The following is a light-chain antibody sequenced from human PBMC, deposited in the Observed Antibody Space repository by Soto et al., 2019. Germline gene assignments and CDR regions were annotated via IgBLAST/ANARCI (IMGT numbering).Light chain of an antibody. Sequence: EILLTQSPGTLSLSPGERATLSWGASQSVSNNYLAWYPQKPGHAPRLLIYGASNRATGIPDRLSGSGSGTDFTLTISRLEPEDFAVYYCEYYGSSITFGGGTQVDIK. CDR3: EYYGSSIT. CDR2: GAS. CDR1: QSVSNNY. J-gene: IGKJ4*01. V-gene: IGKV3-20*01.